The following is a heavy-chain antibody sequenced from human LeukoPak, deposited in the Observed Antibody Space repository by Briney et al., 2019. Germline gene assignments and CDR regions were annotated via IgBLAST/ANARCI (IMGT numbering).Heavy chain of an antibody. V-gene: IGHV1-69*04. D-gene: IGHD1-1*01. Sequence: GASVKVSCKASGYTFTSYGISWVRQAPGQGLEWMGRIIPILGIANYAQKFQGRVTITADKSTSTAYMELSSLRSEDTAVYYCARGGWNDGYYFDYWGQGTLVTVSS. CDR2: IIPILGIA. CDR1: GYTFTSYG. CDR3: ARGGWNDGYYFDY. J-gene: IGHJ4*02.